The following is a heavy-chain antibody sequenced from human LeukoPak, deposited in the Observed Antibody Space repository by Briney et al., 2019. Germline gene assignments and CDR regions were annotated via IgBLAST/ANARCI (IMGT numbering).Heavy chain of an antibody. CDR3: ARDRFDFWSGKYYYYGMDV. CDR1: GFTFSDYY. V-gene: IGHV3-11*01. J-gene: IGHJ6*02. Sequence: PGGSLRPSCAASGFTFSDYYMSWIRQAPGKGLEWVSYISSSGSTTYYADSVKGRFTISRDNAKNSLYLQMNSLRAEDTAVYYCARDRFDFWSGKYYYYGMDVWGQGTTVTVSS. D-gene: IGHD3-3*01. CDR2: ISSSGSTT.